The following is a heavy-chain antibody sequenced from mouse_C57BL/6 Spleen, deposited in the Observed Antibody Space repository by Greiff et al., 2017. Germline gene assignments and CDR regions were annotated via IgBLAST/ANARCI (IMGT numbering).Heavy chain of an antibody. J-gene: IGHJ2*01. CDR2: INYDGSST. CDR3: ARDGSSYERGFFDY. D-gene: IGHD1-1*01. V-gene: IGHV5-16*01. CDR1: GFTFSDYY. Sequence: EVMLVESEGGLVQPGSSMKLSCTASGFTFSDYYMAWVRQVPEKGLEWVANINYDGSSTYYLDSLKSRFIISRDNAKNILYLQMSSLKSEDTATXYCARDGSSYERGFFDYWGQGTTLTVSS.